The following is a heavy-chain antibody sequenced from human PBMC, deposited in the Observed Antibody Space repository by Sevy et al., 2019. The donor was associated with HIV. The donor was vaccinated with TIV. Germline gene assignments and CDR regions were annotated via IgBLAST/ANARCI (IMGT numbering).Heavy chain of an antibody. V-gene: IGHV7-4-1*02. CDR2: INTNTGNP. D-gene: IGHD3-22*01. J-gene: IGHJ4*02. Sequence: ASVKVSYKASGYTFTSYAMNWVRQAPGQGLEWMGWINTNTGNPTYAQGFTGRFVFSLDTSVSTAYLQISSLKAEDTAVYYCARDKGRYDSSGYYNWGQGTLVTVSS. CDR3: ARDKGRYDSSGYYN. CDR1: GYTFTSYA.